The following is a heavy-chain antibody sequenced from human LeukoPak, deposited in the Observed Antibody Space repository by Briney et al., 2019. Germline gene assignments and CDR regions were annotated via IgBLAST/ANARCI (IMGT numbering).Heavy chain of an antibody. CDR2: INHSGST. CDR1: GGSFSDYY. J-gene: IGHJ4*02. D-gene: IGHD1-26*01. V-gene: IGHV4-34*01. CDR3: ARGYSGNYYGFHVDPYSDY. Sequence: SETLSLTCAVYGGSFSDYYWTWIRQPPGKGLEWIGEINHSGSTSYNPSLKSRVTISVDTSKKQFSLKLSSVTAADTAVYYCARGYSGNYYGFHVDPYSDYWGQGTLVTVSS.